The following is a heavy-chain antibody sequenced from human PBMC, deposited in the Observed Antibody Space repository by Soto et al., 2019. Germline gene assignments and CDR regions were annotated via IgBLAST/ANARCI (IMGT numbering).Heavy chain of an antibody. J-gene: IGHJ4*02. CDR3: VNLLPSGEYSSSSAPPFDY. D-gene: IGHD6-6*01. V-gene: IGHV3-64D*08. Sequence: GRPLRLRWSASGCTCSSYAMHWVRQAPGKGLEYVSAISSNGGSTYYADSVKGRFTISRDNSKNTLYLQMSSLRAEDTAVYYCVNLLPSGEYSSSSAPPFDYWGQGTLVTVSS. CDR1: GCTCSSYA. CDR2: ISSNGGST.